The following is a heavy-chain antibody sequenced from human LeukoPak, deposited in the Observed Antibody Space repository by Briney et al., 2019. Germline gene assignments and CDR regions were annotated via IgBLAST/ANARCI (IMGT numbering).Heavy chain of an antibody. Sequence: GTSVKVSCKASGFTFTSSAMQWVRQARGQRLEWIGWIVVGSGNSYYAQKFQERVTITRDMSTSTAYMELSSLRSEDTAVYYCATAHPYSGSSDDMNAFDIWGQGTMVTVSS. CDR2: IVVGSGNS. CDR3: ATAHPYSGSSDDMNAFDI. J-gene: IGHJ3*02. V-gene: IGHV1-58*02. D-gene: IGHD1-26*01. CDR1: GFTFTSSA.